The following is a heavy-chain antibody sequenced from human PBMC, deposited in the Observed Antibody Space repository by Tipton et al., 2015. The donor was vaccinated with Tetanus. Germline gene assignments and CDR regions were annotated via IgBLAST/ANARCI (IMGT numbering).Heavy chain of an antibody. CDR3: ARHNSGYFTFFDP. CDR2: IYSSGDT. Sequence: LRLSCTVSSVSIADNTNYWGWIRQPPGKGLEWIGSIYSSGDTYSNPSLKSRVTMSVDTSRNQFSLRLSSVTAADTAEYYCARHNSGYFTFFDPWGQGILVTVSS. D-gene: IGHD3-3*01. J-gene: IGHJ5*02. V-gene: IGHV4-39*01. CDR1: SVSIADNTNY.